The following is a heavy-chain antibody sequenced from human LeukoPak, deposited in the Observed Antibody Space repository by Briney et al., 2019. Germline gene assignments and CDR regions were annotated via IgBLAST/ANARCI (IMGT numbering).Heavy chain of an antibody. CDR2: IYPGDSDT. Sequence: GESLKISCKGSGYNFTNDWIDWVRQMPGKGLEWMGIIYPGDSDTRYSPSFQGQVIISADKSISTAYLQWSSLKASDTAIYYCARLYSGYQPFFDYWGQGTLVTVSS. CDR3: ARLYSGYQPFFDY. D-gene: IGHD5-12*01. V-gene: IGHV5-51*01. J-gene: IGHJ4*02. CDR1: GYNFTNDW.